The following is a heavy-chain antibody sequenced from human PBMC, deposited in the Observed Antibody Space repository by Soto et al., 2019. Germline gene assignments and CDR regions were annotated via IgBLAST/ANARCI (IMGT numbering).Heavy chain of an antibody. D-gene: IGHD2-2*01. J-gene: IGHJ6*02. CDR1: GYTFTDYW. CDR3: PRHISTFRYYYSALVV. Sequence: RGESLKISCKGSGYTFTDYWIGWVRQLPGKGLEWMGIIYPGDSDTRYSPSFQGHVTITVDKSTSTAYLQWNTLKASDTAMYYCPRHISTFRYYYSALVVWGQGTTVTVS. V-gene: IGHV5-51*01. CDR2: IYPGDSDT.